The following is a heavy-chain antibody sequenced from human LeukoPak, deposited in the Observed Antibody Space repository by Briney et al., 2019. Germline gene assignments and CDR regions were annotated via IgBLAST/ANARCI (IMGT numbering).Heavy chain of an antibody. CDR2: INPSGGST. V-gene: IGHV1-46*01. CDR3: ARDRRGPITESGNPNWFDP. CDR1: GYTFTSYY. Sequence: GASVKVSCKASGYTFTSYYMHWVRQAPGQGLEWMGIINPSGGSTSYAQKFQGRVTMTRDTSTSTVYKELSSLRSEDTAVYYCARDRRGPITESGNPNWFDPWGQGTLVTVSS. J-gene: IGHJ5*02. D-gene: IGHD1-26*01.